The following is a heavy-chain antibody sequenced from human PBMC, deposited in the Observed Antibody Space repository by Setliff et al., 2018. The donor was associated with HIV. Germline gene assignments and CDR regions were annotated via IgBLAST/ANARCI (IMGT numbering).Heavy chain of an antibody. D-gene: IGHD6-13*01. CDR2: INAGSGNT. CDR3: ARDRDSLLIGYTPNNWFDP. V-gene: IGHV1-3*01. J-gene: IGHJ5*02. CDR1: GYNFTSHA. Sequence: ASVKVSCKASGYNFTSHAIYWVRQAPGQRLEWMGWINAGSGNTKYSQKFQGRLTITRDTSANTDYMELSSLRSEDTAVFYCARDRDSLLIGYTPNNWFDPWGQGTLVTVSS.